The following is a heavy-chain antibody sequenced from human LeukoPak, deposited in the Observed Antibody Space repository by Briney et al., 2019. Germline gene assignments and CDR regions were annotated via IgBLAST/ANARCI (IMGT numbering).Heavy chain of an antibody. D-gene: IGHD3-10*01. CDR2: ISGYNGNT. V-gene: IGHV1-18*01. J-gene: IGHJ3*02. CDR1: GYTLTSNG. Sequence: ASVKVSCKASGYTLTSNGISWVRQAPGQGLEWMGWISGYNGNTNYAQELQGRVTMTIDTSTSTAYMELRSLRSDDTAVYYCARDPMVRGVPRAFDIWGQGTMVTVSS. CDR3: ARDPMVRGVPRAFDI.